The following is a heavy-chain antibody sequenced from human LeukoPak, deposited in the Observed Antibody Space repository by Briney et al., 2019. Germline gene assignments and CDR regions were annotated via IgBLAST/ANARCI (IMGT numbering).Heavy chain of an antibody. CDR2: LSGSGGST. CDR3: ANSVSPYSSSWPQDY. CDR1: GFTFSSYA. D-gene: IGHD6-13*01. V-gene: IGHV3-23*01. J-gene: IGHJ4*02. Sequence: PGGSLRLSCAASGFTFSSYAMSWVRQAPGKGLEWVSALSGSGGSTYYADSVKGRFTISRDNSKNTLYLQMNSLRAEDTAVYYCANSVSPYSSSWPQDYWGQGTLVTVSS.